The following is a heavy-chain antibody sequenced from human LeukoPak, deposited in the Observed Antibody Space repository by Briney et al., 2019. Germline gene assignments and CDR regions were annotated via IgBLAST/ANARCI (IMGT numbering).Heavy chain of an antibody. CDR3: ARMDIVARARGYCGGGSCYVDY. Sequence: ASVKVSCKASGYTFTGYYMHWVRQAPGQGLEWMGWINPNSGGTNYAQKFQGRVTMTRDTSISTAYMELSRLRSDDTAVYYCARMDIVARARGYCGGGSCYVDYWGQGTLVTVSS. CDR2: INPNSGGT. CDR1: GYTFTGYY. J-gene: IGHJ4*02. D-gene: IGHD2-15*01. V-gene: IGHV1-2*02.